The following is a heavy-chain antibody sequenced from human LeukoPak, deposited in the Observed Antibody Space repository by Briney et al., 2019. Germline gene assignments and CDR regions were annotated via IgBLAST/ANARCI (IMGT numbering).Heavy chain of an antibody. CDR3: VRLWLVYYWYYGMDV. CDR1: GFTFISYS. V-gene: IGHV3-21*01. CDR2: ISCSRYYI. Sequence: GGSLRLSCAASGFTFISYSLNWVRQAPGRGLEWGPSISCSRYYIYYADSVKGRLSISRDNAKNSLYLQMNSLRAEDTAVYYCVRLWLVYYWYYGMDVWAKGPRSPSP. D-gene: IGHD5/OR15-5a*01. J-gene: IGHJ6*02.